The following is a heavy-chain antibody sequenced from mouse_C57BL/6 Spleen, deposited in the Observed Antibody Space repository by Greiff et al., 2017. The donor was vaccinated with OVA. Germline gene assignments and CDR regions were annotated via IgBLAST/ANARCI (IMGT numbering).Heavy chain of an antibody. V-gene: IGHV1-76*01. Sequence: VQLQQSGAELVRPGASVKLSCKASGYTFTDYYINWVKQRPGQGLEWIARIYPGSGNTYYNEKFKGKATLTAEKSSSTAYMQLSSLTSEDSAVYFCARGGKSYYFDYWGQGTTLTVSS. CDR3: ARGGKSYYFDY. J-gene: IGHJ2*01. CDR1: GYTFTDYY. CDR2: IYPGSGNT.